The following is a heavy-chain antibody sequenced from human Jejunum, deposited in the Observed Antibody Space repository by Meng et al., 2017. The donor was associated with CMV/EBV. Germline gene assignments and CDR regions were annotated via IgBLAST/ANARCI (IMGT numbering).Heavy chain of an antibody. J-gene: IGHJ5*02. V-gene: IGHV4-59*01. Sequence: TCTVSGGSISSYYWSWIRQPPGKGLEWIGYISYSGSTNYNPSLKSRVTISVDTSKNQFSLKLASVTAADTAIYYCARSKVAMGFDHWGQGTLVTVSS. D-gene: IGHD5-12*01. CDR2: ISYSGST. CDR3: ARSKVAMGFDH. CDR1: GGSISSYY.